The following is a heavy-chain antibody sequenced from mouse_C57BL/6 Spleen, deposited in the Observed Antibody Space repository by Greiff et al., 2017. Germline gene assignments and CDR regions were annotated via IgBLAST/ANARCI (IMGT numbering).Heavy chain of an antibody. V-gene: IGHV3-6*01. CDR3: SAYGNYEGFAY. D-gene: IGHD2-1*01. J-gene: IGHJ3*01. CDR2: ISYDGST. Sequence: EVKLLESGPGLVKPSQSLSLTCSVTGYSITSGYYWNWIRQFPGNKLEWMGYISYDGSTNYNPSLKNRISITRDTSKNQFFLKLKSLTTEDTATYYCSAYGNYEGFAYWGQGTLVTVSA. CDR1: GYSITSGYY.